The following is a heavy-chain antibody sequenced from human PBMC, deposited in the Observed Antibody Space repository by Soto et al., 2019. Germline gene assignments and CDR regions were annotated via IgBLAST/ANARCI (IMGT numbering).Heavy chain of an antibody. Sequence: QVQLVQSGTEVKKPGASVKVSCKTSGYTFTGYYIHWVQQAPGQGLDWMGWINPSSGASKNAQKFQGRVTMTSDTSISTAYLEVSRLKSDDTAVYYCAREGGSAYGMDVWGQGTTVIVSS. V-gene: IGHV1-2*02. D-gene: IGHD1-26*01. J-gene: IGHJ6*02. CDR1: GYTFTGYY. CDR3: AREGGSAYGMDV. CDR2: INPSSGAS.